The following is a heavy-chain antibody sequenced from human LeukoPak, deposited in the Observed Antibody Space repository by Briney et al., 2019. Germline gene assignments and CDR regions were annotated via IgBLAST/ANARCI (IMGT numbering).Heavy chain of an antibody. V-gene: IGHV3-53*01. CDR2: IYSSGST. CDR3: ARESEDSKGGFDY. CDR1: GFTVSSNY. D-gene: IGHD3-22*01. Sequence: GGSLRLSCAASGFTVSSNYMSWVRQAPGKGLEWVSVIYSSGSTYYADSVKGRFTISRDNSKNTLYLQMNSLRAEDTAVYYCARESEDSKGGFDYWGQGTLVTVSS. J-gene: IGHJ4*02.